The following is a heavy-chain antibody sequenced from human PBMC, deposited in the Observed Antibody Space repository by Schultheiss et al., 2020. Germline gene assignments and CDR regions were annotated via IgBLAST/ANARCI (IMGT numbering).Heavy chain of an antibody. Sequence: WGSLRLSCAASGFTFSSYAMSWVRQAPGKGLEWVSAISGSGGSTYYADSVKGRFTISRDNSKNTLYLQMNSLRAEDTAVYYCAKNSLRFLEWSTTLNWFDPWGQGTLVTVSS. CDR1: GFTFSSYA. D-gene: IGHD3-3*01. CDR2: ISGSGGST. CDR3: AKNSLRFLEWSTTLNWFDP. V-gene: IGHV3-23*01. J-gene: IGHJ5*02.